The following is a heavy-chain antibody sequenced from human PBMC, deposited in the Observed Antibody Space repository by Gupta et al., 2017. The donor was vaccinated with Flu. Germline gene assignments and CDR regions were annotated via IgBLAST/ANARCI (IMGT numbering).Heavy chain of an antibody. J-gene: IGHJ4*02. D-gene: IGHD2-21*02. CDR1: GVTFSSYA. CDR2: ISGSGGST. CDR3: AKGKVVVTAIGQY. V-gene: IGHV3-23*01. Sequence: EVQLLQSGGGFVQPGGSLRLSCAASGVTFSSYAMNWVRQAPGKGLEWVSGISGSGGSTYYADPVKGRFTISRDISKNTLYLHMNSLRAEDTAVYFCAKGKVVVTAIGQYWGQGTLVTVSS.